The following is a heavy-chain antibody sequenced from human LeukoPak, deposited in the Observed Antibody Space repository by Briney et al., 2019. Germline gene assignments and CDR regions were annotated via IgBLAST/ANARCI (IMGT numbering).Heavy chain of an antibody. D-gene: IGHD4-23*01. Sequence: PSETLSLTCTVSGGSISSYYWSWIRQPPGKGLEWIGYTYYSGSTNYNPSLKSRVTISVDTSKNHFSLNLSSVTAADTAVYYCASHVVTTWGDYFDYWGQGTLVTVSS. CDR2: TYYSGST. CDR3: ASHVVTTWGDYFDY. V-gene: IGHV4-59*08. J-gene: IGHJ4*02. CDR1: GGSISSYY.